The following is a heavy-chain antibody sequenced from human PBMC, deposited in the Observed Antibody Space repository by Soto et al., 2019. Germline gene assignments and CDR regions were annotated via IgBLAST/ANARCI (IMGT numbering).Heavy chain of an antibody. CDR1: GGSFSGYY. V-gene: IGHV4-34*03. D-gene: IGHD3-22*01. J-gene: IGHJ5*02. CDR2: INHSGST. CDR3: DSSGYKTWFDP. Sequence: SETLSLTCAVYGGSFSGYYWSWIRQPPGKGLEWIGEINHSGSTNYNPSLKSRLTISVDRSKNQFTLQLTSVTVEDTAVYYYDSSGYKTWFDPWGQGTLVTVSS.